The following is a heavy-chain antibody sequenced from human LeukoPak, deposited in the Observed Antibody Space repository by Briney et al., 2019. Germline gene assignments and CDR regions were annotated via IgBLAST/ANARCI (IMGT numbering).Heavy chain of an antibody. CDR2: ISTSSSTI. J-gene: IGHJ4*02. D-gene: IGHD1-26*01. CDR3: ARVSAMGDFDC. Sequence: PGGSLRLSCAASGFSFSGYSMNWVRQAPGKGLEWVSYISTSSSTIYYADSVRGRFTISRDNAKNSLYLQMNSLRVEDTADYFCARVSAMGDFDCWGQGTLVTVSS. V-gene: IGHV3-48*01. CDR1: GFSFSGYS.